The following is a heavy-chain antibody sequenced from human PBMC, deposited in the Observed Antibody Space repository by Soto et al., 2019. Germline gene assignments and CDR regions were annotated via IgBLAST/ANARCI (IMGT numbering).Heavy chain of an antibody. Sequence: PSETLSLTCTVSGGSISSYYWSWIRQPPGKGLEWIGYIYYSGSTNYNPSLKSRVTISVDTSKNQFSLKLSSATAADTAVYYCSRRDESRVDYWGQGTLVTDPS. CDR2: IYYSGST. CDR3: SRRDESRVDY. J-gene: IGHJ4*02. D-gene: IGHD6-6*01. V-gene: IGHV4-59*08. CDR1: GGSISSYY.